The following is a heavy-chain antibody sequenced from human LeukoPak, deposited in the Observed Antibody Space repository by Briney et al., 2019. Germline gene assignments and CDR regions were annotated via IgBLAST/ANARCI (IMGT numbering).Heavy chain of an antibody. CDR3: AKVGDYYSNYAYYDY. CDR1: GFTFDDYA. CDR2: ISWNSGSI. Sequence: GRSLRLSCAASGFTFDDYAMHWVRQAPGKGLEWVSGISWNSGSIGYADSVKGRFTTSRGNAKNSLYLQMNSLRAEDTALYYCAKVGDYYSNYAYYDYWGQGTLVTVSS. D-gene: IGHD4-4*01. J-gene: IGHJ4*02. V-gene: IGHV3-9*01.